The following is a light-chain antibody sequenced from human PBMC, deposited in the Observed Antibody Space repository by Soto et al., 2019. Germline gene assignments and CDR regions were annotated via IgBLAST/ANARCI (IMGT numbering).Light chain of an antibody. CDR3: SSYTSSSTRV. Sequence: QSALTQPASVSGSPGQSITISCTGTSSDVGGYNYVSWYQQHPGKAPKLMIYDVINRPSGVSNRFSGSKSGNTASLTSSGLQAEDEDDYYCSSYTSSSTRVFGGGTKLTVL. CDR2: DVI. J-gene: IGLJ2*01. CDR1: SSDVGGYNY. V-gene: IGLV2-14*01.